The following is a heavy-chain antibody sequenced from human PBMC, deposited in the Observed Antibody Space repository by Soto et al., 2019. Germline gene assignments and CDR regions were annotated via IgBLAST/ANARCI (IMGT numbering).Heavy chain of an antibody. CDR1: SGSVGSQY. J-gene: IGHJ4*02. Sequence: PSETLSLTCTVASGSVGSQYWSWIRQPDRKAREWIGRTHNRGTRRIRPSIESRVALSLDTCRNQFSLTLSSVTAADTATYSFASQDYDKCVYYFGYWGRRTMVT. CDR2: THNRGTR. V-gene: IGHV4-4*07. CDR3: ASQDYDKCVYYFGY. D-gene: IGHD3-22*01.